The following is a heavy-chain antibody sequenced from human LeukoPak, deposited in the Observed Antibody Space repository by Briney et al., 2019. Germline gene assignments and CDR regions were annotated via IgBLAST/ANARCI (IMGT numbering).Heavy chain of an antibody. CDR2: INPNSGVT. CDR3: ARDTGYYGSGRLDY. J-gene: IGHJ4*02. Sequence: ASVKVSCKASGYTFTGYYIHWVRQAPGQGLEWMGWINPNSGVTDYAQKFQGRVTMTRDTAITTAYMELSSLRSEDTAVYYCARDTGYYGSGRLDYWGQGTLVTVSS. D-gene: IGHD3-10*01. V-gene: IGHV1-2*02. CDR1: GYTFTGYY.